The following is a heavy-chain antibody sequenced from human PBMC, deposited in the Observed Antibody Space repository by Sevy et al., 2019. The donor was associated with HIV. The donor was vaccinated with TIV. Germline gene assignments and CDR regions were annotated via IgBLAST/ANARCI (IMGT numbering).Heavy chain of an antibody. CDR3: ARGSRGATRPYYYYYMDV. CDR1: GYTFTSYD. Sequence: ASVKVSCKASGYTFTSYDINWVRQATGQGLEWMGWMNPNSGNTGYAQKFQGRVTMTRNTSISTAYMELSSLRSEDTAVYYCARGSRGATRPYYYYYMDVWGKGTTVTVSS. J-gene: IGHJ6*03. D-gene: IGHD1-26*01. CDR2: MNPNSGNT. V-gene: IGHV1-8*01.